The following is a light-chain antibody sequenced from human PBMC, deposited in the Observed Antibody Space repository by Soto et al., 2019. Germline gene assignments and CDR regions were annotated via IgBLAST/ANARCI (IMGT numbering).Light chain of an antibody. CDR2: DVS. J-gene: IGLJ1*01. CDR1: SSHVGVYNY. CDR3: CSYAGSYTLAV. Sequence: QSVLTQPRSVSGSPGQSVTISCTGTSSHVGVYNYVSWYQQHPGKAPKLMIYDVSKRPSGVPDRFSGSKSGNTASLPISGLQAEDEADYYCCSYAGSYTLAVFGAGTKVTVL. V-gene: IGLV2-11*01.